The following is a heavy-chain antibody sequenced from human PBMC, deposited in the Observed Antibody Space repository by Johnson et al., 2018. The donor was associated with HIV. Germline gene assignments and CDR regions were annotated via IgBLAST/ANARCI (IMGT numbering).Heavy chain of an antibody. V-gene: IGHV3-66*02. D-gene: IGHD4-23*01. CDR2: IYSGGST. Sequence: MLLVESGGGVVRPGGSLRLSCAASGFTVSSNYMSWVRQAPGKGLEWVSVIYSGGSTYYADSVKGRFTISRDNSKNILYLQMNSLRPDDTAVYYCARRTVVTPGAFDIWGQGTMVTVSS. CDR1: GFTVSSNY. J-gene: IGHJ3*02. CDR3: ARRTVVTPGAFDI.